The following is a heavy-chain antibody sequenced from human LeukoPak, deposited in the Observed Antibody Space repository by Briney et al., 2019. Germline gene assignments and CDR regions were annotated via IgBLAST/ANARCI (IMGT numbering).Heavy chain of an antibody. CDR2: IFYSGST. J-gene: IGHJ4*02. CDR3: ARVVEMATIRLLDY. V-gene: IGHV4-39*01. Sequence: SGTLSLTCTVSGGSISSSSYFWGWIRQPPGKGLEWIGSIFYSGSTYYNPSLNSRVTISIDTSKNQFSLRLSSVTAADTAVYYCARVVEMATIRLLDYWGQGTLVTVSS. D-gene: IGHD5-24*01. CDR1: GGSISSSSYF.